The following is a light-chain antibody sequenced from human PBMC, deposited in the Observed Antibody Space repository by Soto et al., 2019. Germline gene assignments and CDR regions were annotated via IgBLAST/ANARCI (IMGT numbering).Light chain of an antibody. CDR2: GDS. V-gene: IGLV1-40*01. J-gene: IGLJ2*01. CDR1: SSTIGPGYD. CDR3: QSYDRSLSASAV. Sequence: QSVLTQPPSVSGAPGQRVIISCTGSSSTIGPGYDVHWYQQLPGTAPKLLIYGDSHRPSGVPDRFSGSKSGTSASLAITGLQAEDEADYYCQSYDRSLSASAVFGGGTKVTVL.